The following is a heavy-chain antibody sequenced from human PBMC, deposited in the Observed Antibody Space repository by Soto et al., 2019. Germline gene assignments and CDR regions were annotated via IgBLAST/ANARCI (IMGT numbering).Heavy chain of an antibody. CDR3: ARGVTMITGFDY. V-gene: IGHV4-61*01. Sequence: PSETLSLTCTVSGGSVISGSYCWSWIRQPPGKGLEFIGYIFYNGSTNYNPSLKSRVTMSVDTSRDQFSLRLSSVTAPDTAFYYCARGVTMITGFDYWGQGSLVTVSS. D-gene: IGHD3-22*01. CDR1: GGSVISGSYC. CDR2: IFYNGST. J-gene: IGHJ4*02.